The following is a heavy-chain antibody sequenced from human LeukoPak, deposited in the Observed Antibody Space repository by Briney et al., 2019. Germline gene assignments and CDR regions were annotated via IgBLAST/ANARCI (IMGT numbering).Heavy chain of an antibody. D-gene: IGHD2-21*01. CDR2: IYYSGRT. J-gene: IGHJ4*02. CDR3: ARGVVIAPQTFDS. Sequence: PSETLSLTCTVSGGSISSYYWSWLRQPPGKGLEWIGYIYYSGRTNYNPSLKSRVTISVETSKKQFSLKVTSVATADQTGYYCARGVVIAPQTFDSWGQGTLVTVSS. CDR1: GGSISSYY. V-gene: IGHV4-59*01.